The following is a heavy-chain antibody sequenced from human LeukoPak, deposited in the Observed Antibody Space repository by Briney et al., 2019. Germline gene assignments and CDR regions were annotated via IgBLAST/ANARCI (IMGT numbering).Heavy chain of an antibody. CDR2: IDSSSRNI. CDR3: AREGVGGYSQAFDY. J-gene: IGHJ4*02. V-gene: IGHV3-21*06. CDR1: GFTFNYYA. Sequence: GGSLRLSCAASGFTFNYYAMNWVRQAPGKGLEWVSSIDSSSRNIYYADSVKGRFTISGDNAKNSLYLQMNSLRAEDSALYYCAREGVGGYSQAFDYWGQGTLVTVSS. D-gene: IGHD5-18*01.